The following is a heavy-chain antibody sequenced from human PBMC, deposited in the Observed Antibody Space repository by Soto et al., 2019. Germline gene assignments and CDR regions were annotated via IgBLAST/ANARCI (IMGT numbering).Heavy chain of an antibody. CDR3: ARVATVPYYYYGMDV. CDR2: IFSNDEK. CDR1: GFSLSNARMG. Sequence: SGPTLVNPTETLTLTCTVSGFSLSNARMGVSWIRQPPGKALEWLAHIFSNDEKSYSTSLKSRLTISKDTSKSQVVLTMTNMDPVDTATYYCARVATVPYYYYGMDVWGQGTTVTVSS. J-gene: IGHJ6*02. D-gene: IGHD5-12*01. V-gene: IGHV2-26*01.